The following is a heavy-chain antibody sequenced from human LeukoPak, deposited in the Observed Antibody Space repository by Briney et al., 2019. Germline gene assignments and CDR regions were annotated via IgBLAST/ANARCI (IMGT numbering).Heavy chain of an antibody. D-gene: IGHD6-13*01. CDR3: VRSKVVAEAGKSWFDP. Sequence: GGSLRLSCVGSGFSFSKYWMNWVRQAPGKGLEWVATISQDGSQKYLADFVKGRFTISRDNARNSLYLQMTSLRGDDTAVYYCVRSKVVAEAGKSWFDPWGQGTRVTVTS. CDR2: ISQDGSQK. J-gene: IGHJ5*01. V-gene: IGHV3-7*01. CDR1: GFSFSKYW.